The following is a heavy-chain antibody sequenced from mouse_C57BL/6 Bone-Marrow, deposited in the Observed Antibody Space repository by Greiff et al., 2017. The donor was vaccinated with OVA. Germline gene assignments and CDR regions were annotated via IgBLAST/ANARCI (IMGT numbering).Heavy chain of an antibody. J-gene: IGHJ1*03. CDR1: GYTFTSYW. D-gene: IGHD1-1*01. Sequence: VQLQQPGAELVKPGASVKLSCKASGYTFTSYWMHWVKQRPGQGLEWIGMIHPNSGSTNYNEKFKSKATLTVDTSPSTAYMPLSSLSSEDSAVYCCARLDGSSEYFDVWGTGTTVTVSS. CDR2: IHPNSGST. V-gene: IGHV1-64*01. CDR3: ARLDGSSEYFDV.